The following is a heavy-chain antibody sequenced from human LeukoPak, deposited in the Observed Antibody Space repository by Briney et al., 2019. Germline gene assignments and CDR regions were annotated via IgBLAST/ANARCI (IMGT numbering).Heavy chain of an antibody. V-gene: IGHV3-48*04. CDR3: ARVTAPGVIDY. J-gene: IGHJ4*02. Sequence: GGSLRLSCAASGFTFSSYGMNWVRQAPGKGLEWLSYISSGASTIYYADSVKGRFTISRDNAKNSLYPQMNSLRAEDTAVYYCARVTAPGVIDYWGQGTLVIVSS. CDR1: GFTFSSYG. CDR2: ISSGASTI. D-gene: IGHD2-8*01.